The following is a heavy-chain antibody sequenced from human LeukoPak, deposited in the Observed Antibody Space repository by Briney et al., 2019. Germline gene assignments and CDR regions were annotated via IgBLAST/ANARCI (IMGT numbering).Heavy chain of an antibody. V-gene: IGHV3-23*01. CDR2: ISGSGGST. Sequence: GGSLRLSCAGSGFTFSSYAMSWVRQAPGKGLEWVSAISGSGGSTFYAGSVKGRFTISRDNSKSTLYLQMNSLRAEDTAVYYCAKGNEWLVNNYYYYHMDVWGQGTTVTVSS. D-gene: IGHD3-3*01. J-gene: IGHJ6*02. CDR3: AKGNEWLVNNYYYYHMDV. CDR1: GFTFSSYA.